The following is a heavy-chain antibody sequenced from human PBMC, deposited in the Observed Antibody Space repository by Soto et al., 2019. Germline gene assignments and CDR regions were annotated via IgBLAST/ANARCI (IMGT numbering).Heavy chain of an antibody. CDR3: ARDRRDGSPVRDY. Sequence: SVKVSCKASGGTFSSYAISWVRQAPGQGLEWMGGIIPIFGTANYAQKFQGRVTITADESTSTAYMELSSLRSEDTAVYYGARDRRDGSPVRDYWAQGNLVTFSS. V-gene: IGHV1-69*13. D-gene: IGHD2-2*01. CDR1: GGTFSSYA. J-gene: IGHJ4*02. CDR2: IIPIFGTA.